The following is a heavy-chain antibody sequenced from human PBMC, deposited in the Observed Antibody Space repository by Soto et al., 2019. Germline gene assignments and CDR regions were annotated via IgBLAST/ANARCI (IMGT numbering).Heavy chain of an antibody. CDR3: ARAAPGIAVAGTGWFDP. D-gene: IGHD6-19*01. J-gene: IGHJ5*02. CDR1: GGSISSYY. V-gene: IGHV4-59*01. CDR2: IYYSGST. Sequence: PSETLSLTCTVSGGSISSYYWSWIRQPPGKGLEWIGYIYYSGSTNYNPSLKSRVTISVDTSKNQFSLKLSSVTAADTAVYYCARAAPGIAVAGTGWFDPWGQGTLVTVSS.